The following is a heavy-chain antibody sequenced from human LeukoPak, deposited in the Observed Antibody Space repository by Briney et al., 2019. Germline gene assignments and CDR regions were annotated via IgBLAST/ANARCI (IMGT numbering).Heavy chain of an antibody. V-gene: IGHV3-7*01. CDR1: GYTFSGYW. CDR3: AKDPGYYGSGSFLN. D-gene: IGHD3-10*01. Sequence: GGSLRLSCVGSGYTFSGYWMTWVRQAPGKGLEWVANIKQGGSEKYYVDSVKGRFTISRDNAKNSLHLQMNGLRAEDTAVYYCAKDPGYYGSGSFLNWGQGTLVTVSS. CDR2: IKQGGSEK. J-gene: IGHJ4*02.